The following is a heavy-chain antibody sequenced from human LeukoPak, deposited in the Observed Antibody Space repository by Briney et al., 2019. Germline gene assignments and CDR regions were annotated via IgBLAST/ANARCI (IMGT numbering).Heavy chain of an antibody. D-gene: IGHD1-26*01. CDR3: AKGREGIVGASMDY. J-gene: IGHJ4*02. CDR1: GFTFSNYN. V-gene: IGHV3-21*04. Sequence: GGSLRLSCAASGFTFSNYNMNWVRQAPGKGLEWVSSISSSSSYIYYADSVKGRFTISRENAKNSLYLQMNSLRAEDTAVYYCAKGREGIVGASMDYWGQGTLVTVSS. CDR2: ISSSSSYI.